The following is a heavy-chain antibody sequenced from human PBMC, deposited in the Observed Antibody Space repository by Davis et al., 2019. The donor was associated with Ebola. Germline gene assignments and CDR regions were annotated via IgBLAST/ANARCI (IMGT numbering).Heavy chain of an antibody. J-gene: IGHJ4*02. CDR2: INAGNGNT. D-gene: IGHD2-15*01. CDR3: ARWVAGSSSYCSY. Sequence: AASVTVSCKASGSTFTRYARHWVRQAPGQRLEWMGWINAGNGNTKYSQKFQGRVTITRDTSASTAYMELSSLRSEDTAVYYCARWVAGSSSYCSYRGPGTLVNVS. CDR1: GSTFTRYA. V-gene: IGHV1-3*01.